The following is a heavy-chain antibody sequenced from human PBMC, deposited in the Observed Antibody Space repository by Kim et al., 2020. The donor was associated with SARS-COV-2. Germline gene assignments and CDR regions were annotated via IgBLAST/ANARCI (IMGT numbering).Heavy chain of an antibody. V-gene: IGHV3-23*01. CDR1: GFTFSSYA. D-gene: IGHD3-10*01. Sequence: GGSLRLSCAASGFTFSSYAMSWVRQAPGKGLEWVSTITGSGGSTYYADSVKGRFTISRDNSKNTLYLQMNSLRAEDTALYYCAKCDLWFGDHYFDYWGQGTLVTVSS. J-gene: IGHJ4*02. CDR2: ITGSGGST. CDR3: AKCDLWFGDHYFDY.